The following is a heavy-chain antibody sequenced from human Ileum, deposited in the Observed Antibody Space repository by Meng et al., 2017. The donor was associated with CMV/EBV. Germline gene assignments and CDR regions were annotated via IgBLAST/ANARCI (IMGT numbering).Heavy chain of an antibody. CDR3: AHARGSYYQNTLFDY. D-gene: IGHD1-26*01. Sequence: SGFSLSTSGVGVGWIRQPPGKALEWLALIYWNDDKRYSPSLKSRLTITKDTSKNQVVLTMTNMDPVDTATYYCAHARGSYYQNTLFDYWGQGTLVTVSS. CDR1: GFSLSTSGVG. CDR2: IYWNDDK. J-gene: IGHJ4*02. V-gene: IGHV2-5*01.